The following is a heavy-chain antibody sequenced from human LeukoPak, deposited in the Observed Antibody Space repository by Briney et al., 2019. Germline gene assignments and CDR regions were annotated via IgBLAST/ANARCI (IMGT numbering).Heavy chain of an antibody. J-gene: IGHJ4*02. CDR1: GGSFSGYY. CDR3: ARARTNYYDSSGYYDGALLDY. Sequence: PSETLSLTCAVYGGSFSGYYWSWLRQPPGKGLEWIGEINHSGSTNYNPSLKSRVTISVDTSKNQFSLKLSSVTAADTAVYYCARARTNYYDSSGYYDGALLDYWGQGTLVTVSS. D-gene: IGHD3-22*01. CDR2: INHSGST. V-gene: IGHV4-34*01.